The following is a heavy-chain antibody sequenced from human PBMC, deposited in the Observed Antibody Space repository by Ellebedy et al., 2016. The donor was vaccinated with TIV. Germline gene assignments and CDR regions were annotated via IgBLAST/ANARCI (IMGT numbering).Heavy chain of an antibody. CDR2: IKPDGSEK. D-gene: IGHD2-21*02. V-gene: IGHV3-7*01. J-gene: IGHJ3*02. CDR1: GFTFSNYW. CDR3: ARDTLIVVVTADAFDI. Sequence: GGSLRLSCAASGFTFSNYWMSWVRQASGKGLEWVANIKPDGSEKYYVDSVKGRFTISRDNARDSLYLQMNSLRAEDTAVYYCARDTLIVVVTADAFDIWGQGTMVTVSS.